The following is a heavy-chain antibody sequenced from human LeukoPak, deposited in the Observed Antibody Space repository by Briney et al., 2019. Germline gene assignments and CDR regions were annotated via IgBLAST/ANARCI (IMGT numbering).Heavy chain of an antibody. CDR1: GGTFSSYA. V-gene: IGHV1-69*04. J-gene: IGHJ5*02. CDR2: IIPILGIA. CDR3: ARTRYCSGGSCYLVS. Sequence: ASVKVSCKASGGTFSSYAISWVRQAPGQGLEWMGRIIPILGIANYAQKFQGRVTITADKSTSTAYMELSSLRSEDTAVYYCARTRYCSGGSCYLVSWGQGTLVTVSS. D-gene: IGHD2-15*01.